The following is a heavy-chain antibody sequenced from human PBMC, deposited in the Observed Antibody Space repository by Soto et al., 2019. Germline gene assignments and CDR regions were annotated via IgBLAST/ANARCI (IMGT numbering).Heavy chain of an antibody. V-gene: IGHV4-59*08. J-gene: IGHJ3*02. CDR1: GGSISSYY. CDR3: ARLEWVYSSGWYGAFDI. D-gene: IGHD6-19*01. Sequence: NPSETLSLTCTVSGGSISSYYWSWIRQPPGKGLEWIGYIYYSGSTNYNPSLKSRVTISVDTSKNQFSLKLSPVTAADTAVYYCARLEWVYSSGWYGAFDIWGQGTIVTVSS. CDR2: IYYSGST.